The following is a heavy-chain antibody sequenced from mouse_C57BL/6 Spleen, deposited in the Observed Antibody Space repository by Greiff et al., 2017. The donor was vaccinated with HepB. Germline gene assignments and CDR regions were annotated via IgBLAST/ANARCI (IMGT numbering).Heavy chain of an antibody. CDR2: ISSGSSTI. V-gene: IGHV5-17*01. CDR3: ARDYYGNLDY. D-gene: IGHD2-1*01. Sequence: EVKLMESGGGLVKPGGSLKLSCAASGFTFSDYGMHWVRQAPEKGLEWVAYISSGSSTIYYADTVKGRFTISRDNAKNTLFLQMTSLRSEDTAMYYCARDYYGNLDYWGQGTTLTVSS. CDR1: GFTFSDYG. J-gene: IGHJ2*01.